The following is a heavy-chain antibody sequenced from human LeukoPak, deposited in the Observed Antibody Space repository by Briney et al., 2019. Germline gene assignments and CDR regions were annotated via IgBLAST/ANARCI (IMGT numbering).Heavy chain of an antibody. Sequence: PGGSLRLSCAASGFTFRNYWMIWVRQAPGKGLEWLGNIKGDGSEKRYADSVRGRFTISRDNAQTSLYLQMNSLRAEDTAVYYCARASDPWLQLTWGQGTLATVSS. J-gene: IGHJ5*02. CDR2: IKGDGSEK. V-gene: IGHV3-7*05. CDR3: ARASDPWLQLT. D-gene: IGHD5-24*01. CDR1: GFTFRNYW.